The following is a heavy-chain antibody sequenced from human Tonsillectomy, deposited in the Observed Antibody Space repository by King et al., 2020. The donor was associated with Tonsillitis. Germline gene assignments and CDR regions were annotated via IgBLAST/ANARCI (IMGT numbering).Heavy chain of an antibody. Sequence: VQLQESGPGLVKPSQTLSLTCTVSGGSISSGGYYWSWIRQHPGKGLEWIGYIYYSGSTYYNPSLKSLVTISVDTSKNQFSLKLSSVTAADTAVYYCARDGGEESVFDIWGQGTMFTVSS. D-gene: IGHD2-15*01. J-gene: IGHJ3*02. CDR2: IYYSGST. V-gene: IGHV4-31*01. CDR1: GGSISSGGYY. CDR3: ARDGGEESVFDI.